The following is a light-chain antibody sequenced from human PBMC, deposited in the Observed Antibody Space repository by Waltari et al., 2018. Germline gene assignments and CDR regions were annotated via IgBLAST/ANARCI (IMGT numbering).Light chain of an antibody. CDR2: EVS. V-gene: IGLV2-8*01. J-gene: IGLJ2*01. Sequence: QSALTQPPSASGSPGQSVTIPCTGTSSDVGGYNYVSWYQQYPGKAPKLMIYEVSKRPSGVPDRFSGSKSGNTASLTVSGLKAEDEADYYCSSYAGSNNLVVFGGGTKLTVL. CDR1: SSDVGGYNY. CDR3: SSYAGSNNLVV.